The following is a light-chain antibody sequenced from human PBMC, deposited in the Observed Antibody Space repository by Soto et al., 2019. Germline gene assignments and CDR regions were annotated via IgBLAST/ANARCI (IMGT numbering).Light chain of an antibody. Sequence: EIVMTQSPATLSVSPGERATLSCRTSQSVSSNLAWYQQKPGQAPRLLIYDASNRATGIPARFSGSGSGTDFTLTISSLEPEDFAVYYCQQRSNRPLTFGQGTKVDIK. CDR1: QSVSSN. J-gene: IGKJ1*01. CDR2: DAS. CDR3: QQRSNRPLT. V-gene: IGKV3-11*01.